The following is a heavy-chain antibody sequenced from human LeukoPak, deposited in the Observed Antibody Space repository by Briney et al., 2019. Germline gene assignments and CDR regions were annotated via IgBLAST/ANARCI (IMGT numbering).Heavy chain of an antibody. D-gene: IGHD2-15*01. CDR1: NSFITIHYY. CDR2: VFHTGTT. V-gene: IGHV4-38-2*01. Sequence: NPSETLSLTCVVSNSFITIHYYWGWIRRPPGNGLEWIGSVFHTGTTYYNPSFKHRVIISVDTSKNHLSLKMTSVTPADTAMYYCARGIASAGHDYWGLGTLVTVSS. J-gene: IGHJ4*02. CDR3: ARGIASAGHDY.